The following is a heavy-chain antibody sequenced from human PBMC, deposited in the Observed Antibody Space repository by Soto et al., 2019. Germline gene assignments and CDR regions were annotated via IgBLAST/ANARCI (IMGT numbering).Heavy chain of an antibody. CDR1: GDSISTYY. CDR2: LYDSGST. V-gene: IGHV4-59*01. J-gene: IGHJ6*02. CDR3: ARENDYGSGTYFRLDV. Sequence: QVQLQESGPGLVKPSETLSLTCTVSGDSISTYYWSWIRQPPGKGLEWIGYLYDSGSTHYNPSLNNRVTISVDTSKNQFSLKLTSVTAADTAVYYCARENDYGSGTYFRLDVWGQGTRVTVSS. D-gene: IGHD3-10*01.